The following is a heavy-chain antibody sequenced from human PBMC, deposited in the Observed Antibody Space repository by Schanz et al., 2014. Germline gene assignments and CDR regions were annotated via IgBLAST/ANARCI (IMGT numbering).Heavy chain of an antibody. CDR2: ISGSGGST. CDR1: GGSFSGYY. V-gene: IGHV3-23*01. CDR3: ARDRGYCSGGSCLTFDY. Sequence: VQLQQWGAGLLKPSETLSLTCGVFGGSFSGYYWSWIRQPPGKGLEWVSGISGSGGSTYYADSVKGRFTISRDNSKNTLYLQMNTLRAEDTAVYYCARDRGYCSGGSCLTFDYWGQGTLVTVSS. J-gene: IGHJ4*02. D-gene: IGHD2-15*01.